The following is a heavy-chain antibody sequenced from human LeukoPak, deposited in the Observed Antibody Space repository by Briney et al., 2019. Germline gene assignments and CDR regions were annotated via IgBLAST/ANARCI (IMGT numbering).Heavy chain of an antibody. D-gene: IGHD3-22*01. J-gene: IGHJ3*02. CDR3: ARSTYDTRTPDAFDI. V-gene: IGHV3-11*04. CDR1: GFTFSDYY. CDR2: ISSSGSTI. Sequence: GGSLRLSCVASGFTFSDYYMSWIRQAPGKGLEWVSYISSSGSTIYYADSVKGRFTISRDNAKNSLYLQMNSLRAEDTAVYYCARSTYDTRTPDAFDIWGQGTMVTVSS.